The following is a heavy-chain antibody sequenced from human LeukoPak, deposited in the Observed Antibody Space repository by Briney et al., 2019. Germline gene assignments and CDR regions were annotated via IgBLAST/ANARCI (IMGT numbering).Heavy chain of an antibody. J-gene: IGHJ6*02. CDR2: IYYGGST. V-gene: IGHV4-59*01. CDR1: GGSISSYD. D-gene: IGHD2/OR15-2a*01. Sequence: SETLSLTCTVSGGSISSYDCSWIRQPPGQGLGRIGNIYYGGSTNYNPSLKSRVTISVDTSKNQFSVKLSSVTAADTAVYYCARVPYLEYYYGMDVWGQGTTVTVSS. CDR3: ARVPYLEYYYGMDV.